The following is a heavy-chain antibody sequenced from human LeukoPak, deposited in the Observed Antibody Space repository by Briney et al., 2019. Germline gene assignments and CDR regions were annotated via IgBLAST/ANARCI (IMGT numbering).Heavy chain of an antibody. V-gene: IGHV4-34*01. J-gene: IGHJ4*02. D-gene: IGHD2-2*01. Sequence: SETLSLTCAVYGGSFSGYYWSWIRQPPGKGLEWIGEINHSGSTNYNPSLKSRVTISVDTSKNQFSLKLSSVTAADTAVYYCARGYYCSSTSCSPYYFDYWGQGTLVTVSS. CDR1: GGSFSGYY. CDR3: ARGYYCSSTSCSPYYFDY. CDR2: INHSGST.